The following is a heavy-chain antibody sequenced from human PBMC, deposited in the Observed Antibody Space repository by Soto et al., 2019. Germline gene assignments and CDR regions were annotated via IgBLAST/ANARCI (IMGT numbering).Heavy chain of an antibody. CDR1: GGSISSGDYY. D-gene: IGHD2-2*01. J-gene: IGHJ5*02. Sequence: SETLSLTCTVSGGSISSGDYYWSWLRQPPGKGLEWIGYIYYSGSTYYNPSLKSRVTISVDTSKNQFSLKLSSVTAADTAVYYCARDQGLRYCSSTSCYWYWFDPWGQGTLVTVSS. CDR3: ARDQGLRYCSSTSCYWYWFDP. CDR2: IYYSGST. V-gene: IGHV4-30-4*01.